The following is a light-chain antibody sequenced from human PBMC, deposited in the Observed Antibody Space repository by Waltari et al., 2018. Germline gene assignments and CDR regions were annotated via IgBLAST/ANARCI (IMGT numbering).Light chain of an antibody. V-gene: IGKV1-NL1*01. CDR1: QDISNS. CDR2: AAS. J-gene: IGKJ1*01. Sequence: DIQMPQSPSSLSASVGDRVTITCRASQDISNSLAWYQQKPGKAPKLLLYAASRFEIGVPSRFSGSGSGTDYTLTISSLQPEDFATYYCQQYYSTPLAFGQGTKVEIK. CDR3: QQYYSTPLA.